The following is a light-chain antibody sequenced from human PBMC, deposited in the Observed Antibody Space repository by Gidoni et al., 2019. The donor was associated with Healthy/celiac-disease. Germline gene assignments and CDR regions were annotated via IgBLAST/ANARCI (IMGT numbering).Light chain of an antibody. CDR3: GTWDSSLSAVV. Sequence: QSVLTQPPSVSAAPGQKVTISCSGSSSNIGNNYVSWYQQLSGFPDRFSGSMSGTSATLGITGLQTGDEADYYCGTWDSSLSAVVFGGGTKLTVL. J-gene: IGLJ2*01. CDR1: SSNIGNNY. V-gene: IGLV1-51*01.